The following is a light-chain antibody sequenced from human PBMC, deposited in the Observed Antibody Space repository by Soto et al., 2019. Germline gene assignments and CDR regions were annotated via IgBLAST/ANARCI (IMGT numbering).Light chain of an antibody. V-gene: IGKV3-20*01. CDR2: GAS. CDR3: HQFGSSPWT. Sequence: EIVLTQSPGTLSLSPGERATLSCRASQSVSSSFLVWYQQKAGQAPRLLIYGASSRATGVPDRFSGSWSGTDFTLTISRLEPEDSAVYYCHQFGSSPWTFGQGTKVDIK. CDR1: QSVSSSF. J-gene: IGKJ1*01.